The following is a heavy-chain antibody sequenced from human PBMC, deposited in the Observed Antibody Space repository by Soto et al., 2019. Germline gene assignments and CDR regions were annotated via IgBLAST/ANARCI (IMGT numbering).Heavy chain of an antibody. CDR1: GGSVSSGSYY. J-gene: IGHJ4*02. V-gene: IGHV4-61*01. D-gene: IGHD6-13*01. CDR3: ASSIAAAGTCFDY. CDR2: IYYSGST. Sequence: LSLTCTVSGGSVSSGSYYWSWIRQPPGKGLEWIGYIYYSGSTNYNPSLKSRVTISVDTSKNQFSLKLSSVTAADTAVYYCASSIAAAGTCFDYWGQGTLVTVSS.